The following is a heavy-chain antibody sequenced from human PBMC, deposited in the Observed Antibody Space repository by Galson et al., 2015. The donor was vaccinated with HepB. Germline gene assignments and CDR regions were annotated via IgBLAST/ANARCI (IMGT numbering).Heavy chain of an antibody. CDR3: ARELREAAIDAFDI. D-gene: IGHD2-2*02. V-gene: IGHV3-7*03. CDR2: IKQDGSEE. CDR1: GFTFSSYW. Sequence: SLRLSCAASGFTFSSYWMSWVRQAPGKGLEWVANIKQDGSEEYYVDSVKGRFTISRDNAKNSLYLQMNSLRAEDTAVYYCARELREAAIDAFDIWGQGTMVTVSS. J-gene: IGHJ3*02.